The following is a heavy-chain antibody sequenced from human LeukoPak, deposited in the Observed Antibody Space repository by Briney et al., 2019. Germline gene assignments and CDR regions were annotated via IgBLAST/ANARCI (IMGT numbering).Heavy chain of an antibody. CDR2: INPNSGGT. V-gene: IGHV1-2*04. Sequence: GASVKVSCKASGYTFTGYYMHWVRQAPGQGLEWMGWINPNSGGTNYAQKFQGWVTMTRDTSISTAYMELSRLRSDDTAVYYCARHGDYGYYYYYGMDVWGQGTTVTVSS. CDR1: GYTFTGYY. D-gene: IGHD4-17*01. CDR3: ARHGDYGYYYYYGMDV. J-gene: IGHJ6*02.